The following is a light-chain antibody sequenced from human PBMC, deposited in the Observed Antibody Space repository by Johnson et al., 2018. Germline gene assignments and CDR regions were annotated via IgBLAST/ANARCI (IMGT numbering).Light chain of an antibody. CDR3: GTWDSSLSAGNV. CDR1: SSNIGNNY. CDR2: ENT. J-gene: IGLJ1*01. Sequence: QSVLTQPPSVSAAPGQKVTISCSGSSSNIGNNYVSWYQQLPGTAPKLLIYENTKRPSGIPDRFSGSKPGTSATLGITGLPTGDEADYYCGTWDSSLSAGNVFGTGTKVTVL. V-gene: IGLV1-51*02.